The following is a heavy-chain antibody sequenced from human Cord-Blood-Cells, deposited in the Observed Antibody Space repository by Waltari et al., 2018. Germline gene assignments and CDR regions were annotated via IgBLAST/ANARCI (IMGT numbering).Heavy chain of an antibody. J-gene: IGHJ4*02. D-gene: IGHD2-2*01. CDR3: ARDLGQPEYYFDY. V-gene: IGHV3-30-3*01. CDR2: ISYDGSNK. Sequence: QVQLVESGGGVVQPGRSLRLSCAASGFTFSIYAMPWVRQAPGKGLEWVAVISYDGSNKYYADSVKGRFTISRDNSKNTLYLQMNSLRAEDTAVYYCARDLGQPEYYFDYWGQGTLVTVSS. CDR1: GFTFSIYA.